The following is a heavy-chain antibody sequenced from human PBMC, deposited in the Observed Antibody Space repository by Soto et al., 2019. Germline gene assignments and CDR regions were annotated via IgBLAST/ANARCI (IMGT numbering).Heavy chain of an antibody. J-gene: IGHJ6*03. Sequence: GGSLRLSCAASGFTVSSNYMSWVRQAPGKGLEWVSVIYSGGSTYYADSVKGRFTISRHNSKNTLYLQMNSLRAEDTAVYYCARVLNTFCGTSCPYYYYYYYMDVWGKGTTVTVSS. V-gene: IGHV3-53*04. CDR2: IYSGGST. CDR3: ARVLNTFCGTSCPYYYYYYYMDV. CDR1: GFTVSSNY. D-gene: IGHD2-2*01.